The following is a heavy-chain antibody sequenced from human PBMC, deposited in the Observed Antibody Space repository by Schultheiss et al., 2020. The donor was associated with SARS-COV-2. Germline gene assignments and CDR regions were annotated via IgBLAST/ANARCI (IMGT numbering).Heavy chain of an antibody. CDR1: GFTFSSYG. J-gene: IGHJ4*02. Sequence: GGSLRLSCAASGFTFSSYGMHWVRQAPGKGLEWVAFIRYDGSNKYYADSVKGRFTISRDNSKNTLYLQMNSLRAEDTAVYYCASGRQWLPGRPINYWGQGTLVTVSS. V-gene: IGHV3-30*02. CDR3: ASGRQWLPGRPINY. D-gene: IGHD6-19*01. CDR2: IRYDGSNK.